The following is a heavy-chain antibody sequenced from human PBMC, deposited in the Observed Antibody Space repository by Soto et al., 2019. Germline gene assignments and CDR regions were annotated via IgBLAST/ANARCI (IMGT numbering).Heavy chain of an antibody. V-gene: IGHV4-34*01. CDR3: ARGRGGVQH. D-gene: IGHD3-10*01. CDR2: LIDSGST. J-gene: IGHJ1*01. Sequence: SETLSLTCGGFGGSFSGYYCSWIRQPPGKGLEWIGELIDSGSTNYNASLKSRVSISVDTSKNLFSLKLSSVTAADTAVYYCARGRGGVQHWGQGTLVIVSS. CDR1: GGSFSGYY.